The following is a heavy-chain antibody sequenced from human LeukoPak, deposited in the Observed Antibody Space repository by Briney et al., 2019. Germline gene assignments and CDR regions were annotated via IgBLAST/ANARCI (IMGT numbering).Heavy chain of an antibody. D-gene: IGHD2-15*01. CDR3: ARYCNGVTCYSGYDY. Sequence: GGSLRLFCAASGFTFSSYAVHWVRRTPGEGLEYVSAFSSNGGGTFYAISVKGRFTISRDNSKNTLYLQMDSLRAEDMAVYFCARYCNGVTCYSGYDYWGQGTLVTVSS. CDR1: GFTFSSYA. CDR2: FSSNGGGT. V-gene: IGHV3-64*01. J-gene: IGHJ4*02.